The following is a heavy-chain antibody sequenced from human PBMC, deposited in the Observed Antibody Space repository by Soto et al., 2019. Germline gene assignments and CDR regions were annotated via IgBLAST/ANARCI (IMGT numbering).Heavy chain of an antibody. CDR3: ARDLRIAVAAYFDY. CDR2: ISYDGSNK. J-gene: IGHJ4*02. CDR1: GFTFSSYA. D-gene: IGHD6-19*01. V-gene: IGHV3-30-3*01. Sequence: QVQLVESGGGVVQPGRSLRLSCAASGFTFSSYAMHWVRQAPGKGLEWVAVISYDGSNKYYADSVKGRFTISRDNSKNTLYLQMNSLRAEDTAVYYCARDLRIAVAAYFDYWGQGTLVTVSS.